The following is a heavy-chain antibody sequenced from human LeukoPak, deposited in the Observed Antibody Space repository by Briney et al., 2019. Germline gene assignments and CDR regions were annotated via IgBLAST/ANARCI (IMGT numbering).Heavy chain of an antibody. V-gene: IGHV3-7*01. J-gene: IGHJ3*02. CDR2: IKQDGSES. CDR3: ARSQHLAQDVFDI. Sequence: GLSLRLSCAATGFTFSSYCMGWGRQAPGKWQEWVANIKQDGSESYYGESMKGRFIISRDNAKNSLYLQMNSLRAEDTGVYYCARSQHLAQDVFDIWGPGTMVTVSS. D-gene: IGHD6-13*01. CDR1: GFTFSSYC.